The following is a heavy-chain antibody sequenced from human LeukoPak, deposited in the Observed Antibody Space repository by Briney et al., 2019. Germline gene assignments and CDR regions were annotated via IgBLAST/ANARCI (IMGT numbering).Heavy chain of an antibody. Sequence: GASVKVSCKASGYTFTGYYMHWVRQAPGQGLEWMGWINPNSGGTNYAQKFQGRVTMTRDTSISTAYMELSRLRSDDTAVYYCTRGGRSNYYGSGLDAFDIWGQGTMVTVSS. J-gene: IGHJ3*02. V-gene: IGHV1-2*02. D-gene: IGHD3-10*01. CDR2: INPNSGGT. CDR1: GYTFTGYY. CDR3: TRGGRSNYYGSGLDAFDI.